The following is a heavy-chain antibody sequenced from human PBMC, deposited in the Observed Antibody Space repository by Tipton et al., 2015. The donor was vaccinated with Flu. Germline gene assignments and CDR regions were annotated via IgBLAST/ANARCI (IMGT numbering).Heavy chain of an antibody. CDR2: IYYSGST. CDR1: GGSISSYY. D-gene: IGHD6-6*01. CDR3: ARGGETRFLGARQYYYYMDV. J-gene: IGHJ6*03. V-gene: IGHV4-59*01. Sequence: TLSLTCTVSGGSISSYYWSWIRQPPGKGLEWIGYIYYSGSTNYNPSLKSRVTISVDTSKNQFSLKLSSVTAADTAVYYCARGGETRFLGARQYYYYMDVWGKGTTVTVSS.